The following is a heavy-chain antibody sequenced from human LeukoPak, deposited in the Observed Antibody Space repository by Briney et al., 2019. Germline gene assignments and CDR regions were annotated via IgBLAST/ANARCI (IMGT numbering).Heavy chain of an antibody. Sequence: GDSLRLSCAVSGFTFSSHWMHWVRHAPGKGLVWVSRLKQCGNSIHYADSVKGRYTISSVNAKNTLYLQLNSLRAEDTAVYYCARDNSSGSLWGEGTLVTV. CDR2: LKQCGNSI. D-gene: IGHD3-10*01. V-gene: IGHV3-74*01. CDR1: GFTFSSHW. CDR3: ARDNSSGSL. J-gene: IGHJ4*02.